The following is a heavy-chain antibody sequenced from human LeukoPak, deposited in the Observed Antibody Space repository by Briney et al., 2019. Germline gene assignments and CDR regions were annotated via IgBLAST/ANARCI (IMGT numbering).Heavy chain of an antibody. D-gene: IGHD3-22*01. CDR3: ARVGYYDSSGYYYVEPGHY. V-gene: IGHV1-46*01. Sequence: GASVKVSCKASGYTFTNYYMHWVRQAPGQGLEWMGIINPSGGSTSYAQKFQGRVTMTRDTSTSTVYMELSSLRSEDAAVYYCARVGYYDSSGYYYVEPGHYWGQGTLVTVSS. J-gene: IGHJ4*02. CDR1: GYTFTNYY. CDR2: INPSGGST.